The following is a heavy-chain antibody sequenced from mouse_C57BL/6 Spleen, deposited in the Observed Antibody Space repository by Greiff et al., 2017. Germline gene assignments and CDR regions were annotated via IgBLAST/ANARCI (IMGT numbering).Heavy chain of an antibody. J-gene: IGHJ4*01. D-gene: IGHD2-3*01. CDR3: AAWLLRDYAMDY. Sequence: VHVKQSGAELVKPGASVKLSCTASGFNIKDYYMHWVKQRTEQGLEWIGRIDPEDGETKYAPKFQGKATITADTSSNTAYLQLSSLTSEDTAVYYCAAWLLRDYAMDYWGQGTSVTVSS. V-gene: IGHV14-2*01. CDR2: IDPEDGET. CDR1: GFNIKDYY.